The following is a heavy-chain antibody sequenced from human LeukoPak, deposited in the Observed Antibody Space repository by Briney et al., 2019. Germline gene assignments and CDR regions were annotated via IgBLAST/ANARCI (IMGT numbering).Heavy chain of an antibody. CDR3: ARHSSMTTVFDY. V-gene: IGHV4-39*01. J-gene: IGHJ4*02. CDR1: GGSISSSNYY. D-gene: IGHD4-17*01. Sequence: SETLSLTCTVSGGSISSSNYYWGWIRQPPGKGLEWIGSIHYSGSTYYNPSLKSRVTISVDTSKKQFSLKLNSVTAADTAVYYCARHSSMTTVFDYWGQGTLVTVSS. CDR2: IHYSGST.